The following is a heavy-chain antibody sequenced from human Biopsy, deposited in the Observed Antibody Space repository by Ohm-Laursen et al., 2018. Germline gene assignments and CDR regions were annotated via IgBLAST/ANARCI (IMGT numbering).Heavy chain of an antibody. Sequence: ASMKVSCKASSYTFTDYNIHWMRQAPGQGLEWLGYINCKTGATNYAQKFQGTVTMTRDTSISTAYLALGSLRSADTAIYYCARDPLNGHKHFDYWGQGSLDTVSS. V-gene: IGHV1-2*02. J-gene: IGHJ4*02. CDR3: ARDPLNGHKHFDY. CDR2: INCKTGAT. CDR1: SYTFTDYN. D-gene: IGHD2-8*01.